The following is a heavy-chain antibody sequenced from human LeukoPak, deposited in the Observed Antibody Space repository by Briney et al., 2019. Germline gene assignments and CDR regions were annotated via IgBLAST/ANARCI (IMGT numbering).Heavy chain of an antibody. J-gene: IGHJ3*02. CDR2: ISSSSSYI. CDR3: ARVLVVAATGRAFDI. Sequence: GGSLRLSCAASGFTFSSYSMNWVRQAPGKGLEWVSSISSSSSYIYHADSVKGRFTISRDNAKNSLYLQMNSLRAEDTAVYYCARVLVVAATGRAFDIWGQGTMVTVSS. CDR1: GFTFSSYS. V-gene: IGHV3-21*01. D-gene: IGHD2-15*01.